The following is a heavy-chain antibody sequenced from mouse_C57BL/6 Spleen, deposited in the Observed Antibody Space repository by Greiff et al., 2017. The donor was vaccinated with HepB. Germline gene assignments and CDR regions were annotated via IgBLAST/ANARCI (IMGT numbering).Heavy chain of an antibody. Sequence: VQLQQSGAELVRPGASVKLSCTATGFNTKDYYMHRVKHSPEQGLEWLGRIDPEDGDTEYAPKFQGKATMTADTSSNTAYLQLRSLTYEDTADYYCTTYYYWDQGTTLTVSS. CDR3: TTYYY. CDR1: GFNTKDYY. J-gene: IGHJ2*01. V-gene: IGHV14-1*01. CDR2: IDPEDGDT.